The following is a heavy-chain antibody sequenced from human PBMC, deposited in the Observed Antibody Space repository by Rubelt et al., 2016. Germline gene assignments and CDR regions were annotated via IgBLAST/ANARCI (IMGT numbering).Heavy chain of an antibody. J-gene: IGHJ5*02. D-gene: IGHD1-7*01. Sequence: EVLLVESGGGLVQPGGSLRLSCTVSGFTFGSYWIHWVRQAPGKGLVWVSRINSDGSSTSYADSVKGRFTISRDNAKNTLYLQMNSLRAEDTAVYYCAREQNWNSFDPWGQGTLVTVSS. CDR1: GFTFGSYW. CDR2: INSDGSST. CDR3: AREQNWNSFDP. V-gene: IGHV3-74*01.